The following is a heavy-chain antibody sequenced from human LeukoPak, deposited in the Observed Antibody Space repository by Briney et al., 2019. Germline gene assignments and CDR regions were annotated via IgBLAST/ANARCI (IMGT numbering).Heavy chain of an antibody. Sequence: GGSLRLSCAASGFTFSSYSMNWVRQAPGKGLEWVSSISSSSSYIYYADSVKGRFTISRDNAKNSLYLQMDSLRAEDTAVYYCARGQASGSFIIDYWGQGTLVTVSS. CDR3: ARGQASGSFIIDY. CDR1: GFTFSSYS. J-gene: IGHJ4*02. D-gene: IGHD3-10*01. CDR2: ISSSSSYI. V-gene: IGHV3-21*01.